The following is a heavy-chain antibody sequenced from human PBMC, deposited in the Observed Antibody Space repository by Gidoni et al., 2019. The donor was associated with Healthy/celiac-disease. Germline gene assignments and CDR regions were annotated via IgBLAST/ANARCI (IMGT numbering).Heavy chain of an antibody. V-gene: IGHV1-24*01. CDR2: FDPEDGET. CDR3: AGLAGVRPTYYYDSSGYKGGFDY. Sequence: LEWMGGFDPEDGETIYAQKFQGRVTMTEDTSTDTAYMELSSLRSEDTAVYYCAGLAGVRPTYYYDSSGYKGGFDYWGQGTLVTVSS. J-gene: IGHJ4*02. D-gene: IGHD3-22*01.